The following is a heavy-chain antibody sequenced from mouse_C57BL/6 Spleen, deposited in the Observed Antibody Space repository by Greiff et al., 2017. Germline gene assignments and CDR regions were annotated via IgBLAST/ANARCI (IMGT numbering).Heavy chain of an antibody. V-gene: IGHV7-3*01. D-gene: IGHD2-4*01. Sequence: EVQLQESGGGLVQPGGSLSLSCAASGFTFTDYYMSWVRQPPGKALEWLGFIRNKANGYTTEYSASVNGRFTISRDNSQSILYLQMNALRAEDSATYYCARSDDYDGYFDYWGQGTTLTVSS. CDR2: IRNKANGYTT. CDR1: GFTFTDYY. J-gene: IGHJ2*01. CDR3: ARSDDYDGYFDY.